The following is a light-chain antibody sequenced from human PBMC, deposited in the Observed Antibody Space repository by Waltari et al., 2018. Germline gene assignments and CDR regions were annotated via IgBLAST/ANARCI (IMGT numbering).Light chain of an antibody. CDR2: DAS. CDR1: QSVDTF. V-gene: IGKV3-11*01. CDR3: QQSYSTLIT. J-gene: IGKJ3*01. Sequence: EIVLTQSPATLSLSPGERATLSCTASQSVDTFLAWYQQKPGQPPRLLIFDASNRATGIPARFSGFGSGTDFTLTISSLEPEDFATYYCQQSYSTLITFGPGTKVDIK.